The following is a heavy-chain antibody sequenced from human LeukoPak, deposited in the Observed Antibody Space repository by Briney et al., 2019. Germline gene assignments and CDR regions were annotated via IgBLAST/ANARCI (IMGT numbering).Heavy chain of an antibody. CDR1: GGSISSYY. J-gene: IGHJ5*02. D-gene: IGHD2-2*01. V-gene: IGHV4-59*12. Sequence: SETLSLTCTVSGGSISSYYWSWIRQPPGKGLEWIGYIYYSGSTNYNPSLKSRVTISVDTSKNQFSLKLSSVTAADTAVYYCAREFQVVPAAIDWFDPWAREPWSPSPQ. CDR2: IYYSGST. CDR3: AREFQVVPAAIDWFDP.